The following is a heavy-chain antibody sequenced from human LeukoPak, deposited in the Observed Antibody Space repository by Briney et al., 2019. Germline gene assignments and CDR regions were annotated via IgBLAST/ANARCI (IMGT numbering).Heavy chain of an antibody. Sequence: GESLRISCKGSGYSFTSYWIIWVRQMPGKGLEWMGRIDPRDSYTNYSPSFQGHVTISADKSISTAYLQWSSLKASDTAMYYCASSQRYFDWLFDYWGQGTLVTVSS. J-gene: IGHJ4*02. CDR2: IDPRDSYT. CDR3: ASSQRYFDWLFDY. D-gene: IGHD3-9*01. V-gene: IGHV5-10-1*01. CDR1: GYSFTSYW.